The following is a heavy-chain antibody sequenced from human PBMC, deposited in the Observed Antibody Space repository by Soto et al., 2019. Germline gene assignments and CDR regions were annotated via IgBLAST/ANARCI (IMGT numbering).Heavy chain of an antibody. J-gene: IGHJ4*02. Sequence: EVQLLEAGGGLVPPGGSLRLSCAASGFTFNSYAMSWVRQGPGKGLEWVSGISGSGGSTYYADSVKGRFTISRDNSKNTLDLQMNSLRAEDTAVYYCAKADMITFGGVMNYWGQGTLVTVSS. CDR2: ISGSGGST. CDR3: AKADMITFGGVMNY. D-gene: IGHD3-16*01. V-gene: IGHV3-23*01. CDR1: GFTFNSYA.